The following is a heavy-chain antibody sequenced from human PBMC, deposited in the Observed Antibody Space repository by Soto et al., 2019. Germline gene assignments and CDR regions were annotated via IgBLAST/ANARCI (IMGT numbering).Heavy chain of an antibody. CDR1: GDTFSSYG. CDR2: IIPIFGTA. Sequence: ASVKVCCKACGDTFSSYGIGWVRQAPGQGLEWMGGIIPIFGTANYAQKFQGRVTITADESTSTAYMELSSLRSEDTAVYYCARGLDSSGYNSFDYWGQGTLVTVSS. CDR3: ARGLDSSGYNSFDY. J-gene: IGHJ4*02. V-gene: IGHV1-69*13. D-gene: IGHD3-22*01.